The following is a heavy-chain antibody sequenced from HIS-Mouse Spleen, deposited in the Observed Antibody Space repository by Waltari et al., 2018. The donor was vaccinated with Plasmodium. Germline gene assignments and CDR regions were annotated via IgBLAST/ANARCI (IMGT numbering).Heavy chain of an antibody. J-gene: IGHJ4*02. CDR1: GGSFSGSY. V-gene: IGHV4-34*01. Sequence: QVQLQQWGAGLLKPSETLSLTCAVYGGSFSGSYWIWIRPPPGKGLEWIGEINHSGSTNHNPSLKSRGTISVDTSKNQFALKLSSVTAADTAVYYCARGRRIVVVTAPRGFFDYWGQGTLVTVSS. CDR3: ARGRRIVVVTAPRGFFDY. D-gene: IGHD2-21*02. CDR2: INHSGST.